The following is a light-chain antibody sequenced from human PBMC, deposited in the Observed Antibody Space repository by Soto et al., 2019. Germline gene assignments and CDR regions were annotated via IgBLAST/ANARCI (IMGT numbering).Light chain of an antibody. CDR2: EVS. CDR1: SSDFGSYNL. J-gene: IGLJ1*01. V-gene: IGLV2-23*02. CDR3: CSYAGSSTFYV. Sequence: QSVLTQPASVSGSPGQSITISCTRTSSDFGSYNLVSWYQQHPGKAPKLMIYEVSKRPSGVSNRFSGSKSGNTASLTISGLQAEDEADYYCCSYAGSSTFYVFGTGTKVTVL.